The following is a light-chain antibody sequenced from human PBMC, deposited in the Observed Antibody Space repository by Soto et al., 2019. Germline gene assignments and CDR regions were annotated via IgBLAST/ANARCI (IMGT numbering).Light chain of an antibody. CDR1: QSVRNNY. V-gene: IGKV3-20*01. CDR2: DAS. Sequence: EIVLTQSPGTLSLSPGEGASLSCRASQSVRNNYLAWYQQKPGQAPRVLIYDASSRATGIPDGFSGSGSGTDFTLTISRLESEDFGVYYCQRYGSSPPHTFGQGTRLEIK. J-gene: IGKJ2*01. CDR3: QRYGSSPPHT.